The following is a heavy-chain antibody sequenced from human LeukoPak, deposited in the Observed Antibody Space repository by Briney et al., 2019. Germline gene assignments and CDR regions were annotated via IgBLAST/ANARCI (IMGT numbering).Heavy chain of an antibody. D-gene: IGHD3-10*01. J-gene: IGHJ4*02. V-gene: IGHV3-7*03. CDR2: IKQDGSEK. Sequence: GGSLRLSCAASGFTFSSYWMSWVRQAPGKGLEWVANIKQDGSEKYYVDSVKGRFTISRDNAKNSLYLQMNSLRAEDTALNYCARKNYYGSGYYFDYWGQGTLVTVSS. CDR3: ARKNYYGSGYYFDY. CDR1: GFTFSSYW.